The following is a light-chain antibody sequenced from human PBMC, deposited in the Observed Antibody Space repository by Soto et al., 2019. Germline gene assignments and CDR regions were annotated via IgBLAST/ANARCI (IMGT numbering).Light chain of an antibody. CDR1: SNDIGGYNY. J-gene: IGLJ2*01. CDR2: EVY. CDR3: SSYAGNNNLL. Sequence: QSVLTQPASVSGSPGQSITFSCTGTSNDIGGYNYVSWFQHHPDKAPKLIIYEVYDRPSGVSNRFSGSKSGNTASLTVSGLQAEDEADYYCSSYAGNNNLLFGGGTKLTVL. V-gene: IGLV2-14*01.